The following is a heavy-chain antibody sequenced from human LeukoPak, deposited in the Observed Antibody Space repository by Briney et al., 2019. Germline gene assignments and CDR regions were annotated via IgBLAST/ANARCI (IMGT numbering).Heavy chain of an antibody. D-gene: IGHD3-22*01. CDR2: ISAYNGNT. CDR3: ARDRMIVVVITTNYYYYYGMDV. CDR1: GYTFTGYY. V-gene: IGHV1-18*04. Sequence: GASVKVSCKASGYTFTGYYMHWVRQAPGQGVEGMGWISAYNGNTTYAQKLQGRVTMTTDTSTSTAYMELRSLRSDDTAVYYCARDRMIVVVITTNYYYYYGMDVWGQGTTVTVSS. J-gene: IGHJ6*02.